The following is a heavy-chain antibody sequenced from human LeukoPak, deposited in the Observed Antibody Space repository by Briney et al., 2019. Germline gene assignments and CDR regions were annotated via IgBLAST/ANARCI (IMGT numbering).Heavy chain of an antibody. J-gene: IGHJ4*02. Sequence: ASVKISCKVSGYTFTDYYMHWVQQAPGKGLEWMGLVDTEDGETIYAEKFQGRVTITADTSTDTAYMELSSLRSEDTAVYYAVTDRPSDCSFHNGGGQGTLVSVSS. D-gene: IGHD2-15*01. CDR1: GYTFTDYY. CDR2: VDTEDGET. CDR3: VTDRPSDCSFHNG. V-gene: IGHV1-69-2*01.